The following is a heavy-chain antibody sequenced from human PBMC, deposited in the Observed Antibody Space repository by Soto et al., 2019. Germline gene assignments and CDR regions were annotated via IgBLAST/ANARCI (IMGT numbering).Heavy chain of an antibody. CDR3: AKDEGVTGAFDI. CDR1: GFTFSSYG. D-gene: IGHD2-8*01. CDR2: ISYDGSNK. Sequence: GGSLRLSCAASGFTFSSYGMHWVRQAPGKGLEWVAVISYDGSNKYYADSVKGRFTISRDNSKNTLYLQMNSLRAEDTAVYYCAKDEGVTGAFDIWGQGTMVTVSS. J-gene: IGHJ3*02. V-gene: IGHV3-30*18.